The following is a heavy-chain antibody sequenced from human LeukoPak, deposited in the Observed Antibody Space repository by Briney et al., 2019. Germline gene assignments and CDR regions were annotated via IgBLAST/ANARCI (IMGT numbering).Heavy chain of an antibody. J-gene: IGHJ4*02. CDR1: GFTFSGYA. Sequence: GGSLRLSCAASGFTFSGYAMHWVRQAPGKGLEWVAVISYDGSNEYYADSVKGRFTISRDNSKNTLYLQMNSLGVEDTAVYYCARVGYYASGPFSYFDYWGQGTLVTVSS. D-gene: IGHD3-10*01. CDR2: ISYDGSNE. CDR3: ARVGYYASGPFSYFDY. V-gene: IGHV3-30-3*01.